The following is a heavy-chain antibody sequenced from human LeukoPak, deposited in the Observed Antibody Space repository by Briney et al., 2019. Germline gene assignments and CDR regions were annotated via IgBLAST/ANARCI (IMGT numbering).Heavy chain of an antibody. Sequence: AASVKVSCKASGYTFTTYFMHWVRQAPGQGLERMAIINPSGGSASYTQKFQGRVTMTRDTSTSTVYMELSSLRSEDTAVYYCVRHNHMDVWGQGTTVTVSS. V-gene: IGHV1-46*01. J-gene: IGHJ6*02. CDR3: VRHNHMDV. CDR1: GYTFTTYF. CDR2: INPSGGSA.